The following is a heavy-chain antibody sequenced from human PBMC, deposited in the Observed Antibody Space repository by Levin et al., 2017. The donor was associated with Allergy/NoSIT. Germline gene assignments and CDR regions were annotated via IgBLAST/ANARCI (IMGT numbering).Heavy chain of an antibody. CDR3: ARAPATMVQDYYYYAMDV. D-gene: IGHD3-10*01. CDR2: ISYDGSDK. Sequence: SCAASGFTFSNYAMHWVRQAPGKGLEWVAIISYDGSDKYYADSVKGRFTISRDTSKNTLYLQMHSLRAEDTAVYYCARAPATMVQDYYYYAMDVWGQGTTVTVSS. V-gene: IGHV3-30*04. J-gene: IGHJ6*01. CDR1: GFTFSNYA.